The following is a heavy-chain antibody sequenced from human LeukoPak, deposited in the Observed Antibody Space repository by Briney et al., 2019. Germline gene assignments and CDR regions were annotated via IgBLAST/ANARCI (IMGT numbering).Heavy chain of an antibody. D-gene: IGHD4-17*01. CDR1: GGSLSSGDYY. Sequence: SETLSLTCTVSGGSLSSGDYYWSWIRQPPGKGLEWFGYIYYSGSTYYNPSLKSRVTISVDTSKNQFSLKLSSVTAADTAVYYCARTYGDYLPLGYFDLWGRGTLVTVSS. V-gene: IGHV4-30-4*08. CDR3: ARTYGDYLPLGYFDL. CDR2: IYYSGST. J-gene: IGHJ2*01.